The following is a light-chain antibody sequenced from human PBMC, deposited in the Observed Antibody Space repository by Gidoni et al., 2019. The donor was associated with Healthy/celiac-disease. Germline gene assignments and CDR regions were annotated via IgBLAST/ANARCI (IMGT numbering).Light chain of an antibody. V-gene: IGKV1-5*03. CDR3: QQYNSYPYT. CDR2: KAS. Sequence: DIQMTESPSTLSASVGDRVTITCRASQSISSWLAWYQQKPGKAPKLLIYKASSLESGVPSRFSGSGSGTEFTLTISSLQPDDFATYYCQQYNSYPYTFGQGTKLEIK. CDR1: QSISSW. J-gene: IGKJ2*01.